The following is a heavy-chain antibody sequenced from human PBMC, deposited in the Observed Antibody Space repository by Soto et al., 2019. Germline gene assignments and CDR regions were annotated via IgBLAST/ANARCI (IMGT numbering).Heavy chain of an antibody. D-gene: IGHD1-26*01. CDR1: GFTFSSYA. V-gene: IGHV3-23*01. CDR2: ISGSGGST. J-gene: IGHJ4*02. CDR3: AKRAWGYFYFDY. Sequence: EVQRLESGGGLVQPGGSLRLSCAASGFTFSSYAMSWVRQAPGKGLEWVSVISGSGGSTYYADSVKGRFTISRDNSKNTLYLQMNSLRAEDTAVYYCAKRAWGYFYFDYWGQGTLVTVSS.